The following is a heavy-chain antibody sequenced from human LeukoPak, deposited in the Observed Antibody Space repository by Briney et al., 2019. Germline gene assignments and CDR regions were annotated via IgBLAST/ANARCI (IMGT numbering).Heavy chain of an antibody. CDR2: IYDSGST. V-gene: IGHV4-31*03. J-gene: IGHJ2*01. CDR1: GGSISSGGYY. Sequence: ASETLSLTCTVSGGSISSGGYYWSWIRQHPGKGLEWIGYIYDSGSTYYKPSLRSRVTISGDTSKNQFSLKLSSVSGADTAVYYCASYGSGWYFDLWGRGTLVTVSS. CDR3: ASYGSGWYFDL. D-gene: IGHD3-10*01.